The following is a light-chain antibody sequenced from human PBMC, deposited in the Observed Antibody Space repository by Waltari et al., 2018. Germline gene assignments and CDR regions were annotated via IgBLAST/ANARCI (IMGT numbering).Light chain of an antibody. CDR1: RSDVGSYNL. V-gene: IGLV2-23*01. CDR2: EGS. J-gene: IGLJ3*02. Sequence: QSALTQPASVSGSPGQSIPISCTGTRSDVGSYNLVSWYQHHPGKAPKLMIYEGSKRPSGVSNRFSGSRSGNTASLTISGLQAEDEADYYCCSYAGSNTWVFGEGTKLTVL. CDR3: CSYAGSNTWV.